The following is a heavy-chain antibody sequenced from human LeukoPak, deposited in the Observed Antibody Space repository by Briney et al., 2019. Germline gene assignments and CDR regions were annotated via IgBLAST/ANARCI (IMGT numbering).Heavy chain of an antibody. CDR1: GFTFSSRD. V-gene: IGHV3-13*01. CDR3: ARGGRLAPVDY. Sequence: PGGSLRLSCAASGFTFSSRDMHWVRQAPGKGLEWVSGISTAGDTYYLDSVEGRFTISRENAKNSFYLQMNSLTTGDTAVYYCARGGRLAPVDYWGQGTLVTVSS. CDR2: ISTAGDT. D-gene: IGHD6-25*01. J-gene: IGHJ4*02.